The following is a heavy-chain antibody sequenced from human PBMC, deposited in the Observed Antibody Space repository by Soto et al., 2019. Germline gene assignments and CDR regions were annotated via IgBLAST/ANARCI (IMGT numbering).Heavy chain of an antibody. J-gene: IGHJ4*02. CDR3: VKTGRFGQLVPSDY. CDR1: GFTFSSYV. D-gene: IGHD6-6*01. CDR2: ISSNGDDT. V-gene: IGHV3-64D*06. Sequence: VQLVESGGGLVQPGGSLRLSCSASGFTFSSYVMYWVRQAPGKGLEFVSLISSNGDDTHYADSVKGRFTLSRDNSKSTLFLQMNSLRTEDTAVYYCVKTGRFGQLVPSDYWGQGTLVTVSS.